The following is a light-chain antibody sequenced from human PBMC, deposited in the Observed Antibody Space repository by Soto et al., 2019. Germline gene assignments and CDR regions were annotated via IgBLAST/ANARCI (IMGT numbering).Light chain of an antibody. Sequence: QSVLTQPPSVSGTPGQRVTISCSGSSSNLGTNTVNWYQQLPGTAPKVLIYSNNQRPSGVPDRFSGSKSGTSASLAISGLQSEDEADYYCAAWDDSLNEWVFGGGTKLTVL. CDR1: SSNLGTNT. J-gene: IGLJ2*01. CDR3: AAWDDSLNEWV. V-gene: IGLV1-44*01. CDR2: SNN.